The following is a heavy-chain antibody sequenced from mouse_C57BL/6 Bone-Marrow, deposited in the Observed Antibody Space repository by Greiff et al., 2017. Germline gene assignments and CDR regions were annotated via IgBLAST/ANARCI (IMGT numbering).Heavy chain of an antibody. Sequence: QVQLQQPGAELVKPGASVKMSCKASGYTFTSYWITWVKQRPGQGLGWIGDIYPGSGSTNYNEKFKSKATLTVDTSSSTAYMPHSSLTSEDSAVYYCARPYYSNYWYFDVWGTGTTVTVSS. J-gene: IGHJ1*03. D-gene: IGHD2-5*01. CDR1: GYTFTSYW. V-gene: IGHV1-55*01. CDR2: IYPGSGST. CDR3: ARPYYSNYWYFDV.